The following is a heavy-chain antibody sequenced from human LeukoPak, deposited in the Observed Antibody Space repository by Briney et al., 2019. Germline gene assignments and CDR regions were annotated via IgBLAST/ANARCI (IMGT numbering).Heavy chain of an antibody. D-gene: IGHD4-17*01. CDR2: IYYSGST. CDR1: GGSISSGGYY. Sequence: PSQNLSLNCTVSGGSISSGGYYWSWIRQHPGKGLEWIGYIYYSGSTYYNPSLKSRVTISVDTSKNQFSLKLSSVTAADTAVYYCATATVTKHYDAFDIWGQGTMVTVSS. J-gene: IGHJ3*02. CDR3: ATATVTKHYDAFDI. V-gene: IGHV4-31*03.